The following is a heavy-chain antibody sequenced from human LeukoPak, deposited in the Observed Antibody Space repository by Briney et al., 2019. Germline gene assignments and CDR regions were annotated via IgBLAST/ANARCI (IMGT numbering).Heavy chain of an antibody. V-gene: IGHV3-11*01. CDR1: RFTVSDYY. J-gene: IGHJ4*02. Sequence: GGSLRLSCAACRFTVSDYYMSWIRQAPGKGLEWVSYISTSGSTIYYADSVKGRFTISRDNARNSLYLQMNSLRAEDTAVYYCARGNDYGACVHLYYFDYWGQGTLVTVSS. CDR3: ARGNDYGACVHLYYFDY. D-gene: IGHD4-17*01. CDR2: ISTSGSTI.